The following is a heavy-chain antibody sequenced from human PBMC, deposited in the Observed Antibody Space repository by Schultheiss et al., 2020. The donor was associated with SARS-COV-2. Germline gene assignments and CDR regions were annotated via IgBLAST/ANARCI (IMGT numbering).Heavy chain of an antibody. CDR2: ISSSGYTM. V-gene: IGHV3-48*03. D-gene: IGHD5-12*01. CDR3: ARGGAGYDLDSMDV. J-gene: IGHJ6*02. CDR1: GFTFSSYE. Sequence: GGSLRLSCAASGFTFSSYEMNWVRQAPGKGLEWVSIISSSGYTMYYADSVKGRFTISRDNAKNSLYLQMNSLRAEDTAVYYCARGGAGYDLDSMDVWGQGTTVTVSS.